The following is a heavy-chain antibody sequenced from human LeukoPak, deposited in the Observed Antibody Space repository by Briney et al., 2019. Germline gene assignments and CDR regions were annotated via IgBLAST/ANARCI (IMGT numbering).Heavy chain of an antibody. CDR1: GGTFSSYA. CDR2: IIPIFGTA. Sequence: GASVKRSCKASGGTFSSYAISWVRQAPGQGLEWMGGIIPIFGTANYAQKFQGRATITTDESTSTAYMELSSLRSEDTAVYYCARYCGGDCYPDDYYFDYWGQGTLVTVSS. V-gene: IGHV1-69*05. D-gene: IGHD2-21*01. J-gene: IGHJ4*02. CDR3: ARYCGGDCYPDDYYFDY.